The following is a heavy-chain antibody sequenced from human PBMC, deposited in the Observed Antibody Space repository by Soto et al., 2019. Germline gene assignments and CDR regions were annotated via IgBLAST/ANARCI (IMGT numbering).Heavy chain of an antibody. V-gene: IGHV4-34*01. Sequence: PSETLSLTCGVYGGSFRGYYCSWIRQPPGKGLEWIGEINHSGSTNYNPSLKSRVTISVDTSKNQFSLKLSSVTAADTAVYYCARRGVAARRWFDPWGQGTLVTVSS. D-gene: IGHD6-6*01. CDR2: INHSGST. J-gene: IGHJ5*02. CDR3: ARRGVAARRWFDP. CDR1: GGSFRGYY.